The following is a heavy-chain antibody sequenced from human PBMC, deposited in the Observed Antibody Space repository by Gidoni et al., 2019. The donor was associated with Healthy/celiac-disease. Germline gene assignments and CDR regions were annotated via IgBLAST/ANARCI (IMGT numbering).Heavy chain of an antibody. J-gene: IGHJ5*02. D-gene: IGHD1-26*01. CDR1: GFTFSSYG. CDR2: ISYDGSNK. Sequence: QVQLVESGGAVVQPGRSLRLPCAASGFTFSSYGMHWVRQAPGKGLEWVAVISYDGSNKYYADSVKGRFTISRDNSKNTLYLQMNSLRAEDTAVYYCAKSGIVGATPFDPWGQGTLVTVSS. CDR3: AKSGIVGATPFDP. V-gene: IGHV3-30*18.